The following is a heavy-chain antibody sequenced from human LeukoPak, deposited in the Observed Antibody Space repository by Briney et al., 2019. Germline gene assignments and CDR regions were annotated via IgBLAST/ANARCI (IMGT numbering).Heavy chain of an antibody. CDR3: ARVGGTVVTTIGYFDY. V-gene: IGHV1-2*02. J-gene: IGHJ4*02. D-gene: IGHD4-23*01. CDR1: GYTFADYY. Sequence: ASVKVSCKASGYTFADYYIHWVRQAPGQGLEWMGWINPNSGGTNYAQKFQGRVTMTRDTSISTAYMELSRLRSDDTAVYYCARVGGTVVTTIGYFDYWGQGTLVTVSS. CDR2: INPNSGGT.